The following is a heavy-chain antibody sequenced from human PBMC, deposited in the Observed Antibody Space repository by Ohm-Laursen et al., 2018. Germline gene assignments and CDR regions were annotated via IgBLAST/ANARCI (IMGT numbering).Heavy chain of an antibody. CDR2: VNSGGGT. V-gene: IGHV3-23*01. Sequence: SLRLSCAASGSTFGPFTMNWVRQAPGKGLEWVPGVNSGGGTYYANSVKGRFTISRDNSKNMVYLLMGSLRAEDTAVYYCARDDASGSYGSWGQGILVTVSS. J-gene: IGHJ5*02. D-gene: IGHD3-10*01. CDR1: GSTFGPFT. CDR3: ARDDASGSYGS.